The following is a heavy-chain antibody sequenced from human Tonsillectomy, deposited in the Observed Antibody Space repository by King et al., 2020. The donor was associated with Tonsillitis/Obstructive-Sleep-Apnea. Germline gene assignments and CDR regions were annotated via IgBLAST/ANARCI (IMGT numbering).Heavy chain of an antibody. V-gene: IGHV3-48*02. Sequence: VQLVESGGGLVQPGGALRLSCAASGVTFSSYNMNWVRQAPGKGLEWGLYIISSGSTIYYAEPVKGRFTISRDNAKNSLYLQMNSLRDEDTAVYYCAIKEGYWGQGTLVTVSS. J-gene: IGHJ4*02. CDR2: IISSGSTI. CDR3: AIKEGY. CDR1: GVTFSSYN.